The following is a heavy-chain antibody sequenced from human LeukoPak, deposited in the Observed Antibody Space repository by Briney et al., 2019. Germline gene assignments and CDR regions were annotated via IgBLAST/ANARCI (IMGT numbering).Heavy chain of an antibody. J-gene: IGHJ6*02. CDR1: GFTFSSYW. CDR2: ISTDGSST. V-gene: IGHV3-74*01. D-gene: IGHD2/OR15-2a*01. CDR3: ASYLTSIPAGMDV. Sequence: GGSLRLSYAASGFTFSSYWMHWLRQAPGKGLVWVSRISTDGSSTSYADSVKGRFTISRDNGKNTLHLEMNSLRAEDTAVFYCASYLTSIPAGMDVWGQGTTVTVSS.